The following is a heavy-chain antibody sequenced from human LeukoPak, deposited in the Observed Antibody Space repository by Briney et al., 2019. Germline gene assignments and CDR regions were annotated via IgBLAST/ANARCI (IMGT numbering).Heavy chain of an antibody. CDR3: ASYLGATGSDY. D-gene: IGHD1-26*01. J-gene: IGHJ4*02. V-gene: IGHV3-30-3*01. CDR2: ISYDGSNK. Sequence: GGSLRLSCAASGFTFSSYAMHWVRQAPGKGLEWVAVISYDGSNKYYADSVKGRFTISRDNSKNTLYLQMNSLRAEDTAVYYCASYLGATGSDYWGQGTLVTVSS. CDR1: GFTFSSYA.